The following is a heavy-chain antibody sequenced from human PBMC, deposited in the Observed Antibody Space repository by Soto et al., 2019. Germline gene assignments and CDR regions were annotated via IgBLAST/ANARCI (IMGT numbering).Heavy chain of an antibody. CDR2: IYYSGST. Sequence: SESRAGTESGSGGSMNNYKRSWIRQPPGKGLEWIGYIYYSGSTNYNPSLKSRVTISVDTSKNQFSLKLSSVTAADTAVYYCARAPHYYDSSGYYRSFDYWGQGTLVTVS. D-gene: IGHD3-22*01. V-gene: IGHV4-59*01. J-gene: IGHJ4*02. CDR1: GGSMNNYK. CDR3: ARAPHYYDSSGYYRSFDY.